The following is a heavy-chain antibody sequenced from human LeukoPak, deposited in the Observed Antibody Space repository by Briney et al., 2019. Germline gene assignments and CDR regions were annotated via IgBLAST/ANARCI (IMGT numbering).Heavy chain of an antibody. J-gene: IGHJ4*02. CDR1: GFTFDDHG. CDR3: ARGNYYDSSGYY. V-gene: IGHV3-20*04. Sequence: GGSLRLSCAASGFTFDDHGMSWVRQAPGKGLEWVSGIKWDGGRTGYADSVKGRFTISRDNAKNSVYLQMNSLRAEDTALYYCARGNYYDSSGYYWGQGTLVTVSS. D-gene: IGHD3-22*01. CDR2: IKWDGGRT.